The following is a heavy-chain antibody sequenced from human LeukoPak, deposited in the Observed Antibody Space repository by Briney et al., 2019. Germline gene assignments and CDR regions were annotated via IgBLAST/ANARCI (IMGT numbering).Heavy chain of an antibody. J-gene: IGHJ5*02. CDR3: ARSDYDFWSGYYSNWFDP. Sequence: PSETLSLTCAVYGGSFSGYYWSWIRQPPGKGLEWIGEINHSGSTNYNPSLKSRVTISVDTSKNQFSLKLSSVTAADTAVYYCARSDYDFWSGYYSNWFDPWGQGTLVTVS. CDR2: INHSGST. CDR1: GGSFSGYY. D-gene: IGHD3-3*01. V-gene: IGHV4-34*01.